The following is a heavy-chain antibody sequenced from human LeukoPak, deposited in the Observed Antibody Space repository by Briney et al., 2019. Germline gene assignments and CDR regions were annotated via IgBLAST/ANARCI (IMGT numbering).Heavy chain of an antibody. CDR3: ARLTGGVAGGFDH. V-gene: IGHV3-53*01. D-gene: IGHD3-10*01. CDR1: GFTFSSYG. J-gene: IGHJ4*02. Sequence: GQSLRLSCAASGFTFSSYGMHWVRQAPGKGLEWVSVMYSGGNTYYADSVKGRFTISRDSSKNTLFLQMNSLRAEATAVYYCARLTGGVAGGFDHWGQGTLVTVSS. CDR2: MYSGGNT.